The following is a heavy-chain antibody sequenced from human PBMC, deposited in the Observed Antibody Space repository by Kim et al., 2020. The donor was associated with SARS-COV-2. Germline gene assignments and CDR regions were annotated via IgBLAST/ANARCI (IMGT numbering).Heavy chain of an antibody. Sequence: GGSLRLSCAASGFTFSSYAMSWVRQAPGKGLEWVSAISGSGGSTYYADSVKGRFTISRDNSKNTLYLQMNSLRAEDTAVYYCASSPNDYYGSGSYYNYWGQGTLVTVSS. D-gene: IGHD3-10*01. CDR3: ASSPNDYYGSGSYYNY. J-gene: IGHJ4*02. CDR2: ISGSGGST. V-gene: IGHV3-23*01. CDR1: GFTFSSYA.